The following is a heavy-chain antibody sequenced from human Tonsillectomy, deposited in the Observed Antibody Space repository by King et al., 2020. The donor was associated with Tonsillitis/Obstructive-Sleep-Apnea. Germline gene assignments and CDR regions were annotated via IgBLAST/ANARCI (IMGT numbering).Heavy chain of an antibody. CDR3: TRDDVVVVGATDYYYGMDF. Sequence: QLVQSGGGLVQPGRSLRLSCTASGFTFGDYAMSWVRQAPGKGLEWVGFIRSKAFSGTTEYAASVKGRFTISRDDSKSIAYLQMNSLKTEDTAVYYCTRDDVVVVGATDYYYGMDFWGQGTTVTVSS. CDR2: IRSKAFSGTT. CDR1: GFTFGDYA. V-gene: IGHV3-49*04. D-gene: IGHD2-15*01. J-gene: IGHJ6*02.